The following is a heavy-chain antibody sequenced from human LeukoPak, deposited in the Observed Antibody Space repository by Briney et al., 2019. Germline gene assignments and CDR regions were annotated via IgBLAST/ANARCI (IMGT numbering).Heavy chain of an antibody. CDR1: GFTFSSYG. Sequence: GGSLRLSCAASGFTFSSYGMSWVRQAPGKRLEWVSAISGSGGSTYYADSVKGRFTISRDNAKNSLYLQMNSLRPEDTAVYYCARISRYGLDYWGQGTLVTVSS. D-gene: IGHD3-16*01. V-gene: IGHV3-23*01. CDR2: ISGSGGST. J-gene: IGHJ4*02. CDR3: ARISRYGLDY.